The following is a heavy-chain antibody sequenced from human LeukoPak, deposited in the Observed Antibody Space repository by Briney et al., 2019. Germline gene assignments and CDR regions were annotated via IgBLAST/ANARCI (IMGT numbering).Heavy chain of an antibody. V-gene: IGHV1-69*13. D-gene: IGHD1-7*01. CDR2: IIPIFGTA. CDR1: GGTFSSYA. Sequence: SVKVSCKASGGTFSSYAISWVRQAPGQGLEWMGRIIPIFGTANYAQKFQGRVTITADESTSTAYMELSSLRSEDTAVYYCARVWSLANYGYYYYYMDVWGKGTTVTVSS. J-gene: IGHJ6*03. CDR3: ARVWSLANYGYYYYYMDV.